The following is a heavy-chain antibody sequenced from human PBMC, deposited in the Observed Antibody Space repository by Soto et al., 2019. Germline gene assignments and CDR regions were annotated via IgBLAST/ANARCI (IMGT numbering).Heavy chain of an antibody. V-gene: IGHV4-59*01. CDR1: GGSISSYY. Sequence: QVQLQESGPGLVKPSETLSFTCTVSGGSISSYYWSWIRQPPGKGLEWIGYIYYSGSTNYNPSLKSRVTIPVDTSKNQFSLNLSSVTAADTAVYYCARVWGGAFDFWGQGTMVTVSS. CDR3: ARVWGGAFDF. D-gene: IGHD3-10*01. CDR2: IYYSGST. J-gene: IGHJ3*01.